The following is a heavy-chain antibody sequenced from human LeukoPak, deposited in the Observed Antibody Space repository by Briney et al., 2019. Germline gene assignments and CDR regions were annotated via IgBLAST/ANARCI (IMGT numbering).Heavy chain of an antibody. Sequence: ASVKVSCKASGYTFTSYYMHWVRQAPGQGIEWMEIINPSGGSTSYAQKFQGRVTMTRDMSTSTVYMELSSLRSEDTAVYYCAREGGRFWSGYGTERLYNWFDPWGQGTLVTVSS. J-gene: IGHJ5*02. CDR2: INPSGGST. V-gene: IGHV1-46*01. D-gene: IGHD3-3*01. CDR1: GYTFTSYY. CDR3: AREGGRFWSGYGTERLYNWFDP.